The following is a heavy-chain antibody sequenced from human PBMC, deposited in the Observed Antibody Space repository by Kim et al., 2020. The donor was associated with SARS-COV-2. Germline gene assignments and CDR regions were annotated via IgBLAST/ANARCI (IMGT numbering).Heavy chain of an antibody. V-gene: IGHV4-30-4*01. CDR2: IYYSGST. J-gene: IGHJ5*02. D-gene: IGHD4-17*01. Sequence: SETLSLTCTVSGGSISSGDYYWSWIRQPPGKGLEWIGYIYYSGSTYYNPSLKSRLTLSIDTSKNQFSLKLSSVTAADTAVYYCARESPQTTNWFDPWGQGTLVTVSS. CDR1: GGSISSGDYY. CDR3: ARESPQTTNWFDP.